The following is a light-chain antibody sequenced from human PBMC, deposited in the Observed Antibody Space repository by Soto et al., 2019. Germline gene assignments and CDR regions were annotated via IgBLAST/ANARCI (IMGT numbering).Light chain of an antibody. J-gene: IGKJ4*01. CDR1: RSIGTS. Sequence: EDVLTQSPATLSLSPGESATLSCRASRSIGTSLAWYQHRPGQPPRLLIYDAFNRATGIPARFSGGGSGTDFTLTITSLEPEDFAVYYCQQRASWPPFTFGGGTKVDIK. CDR3: QQRASWPPFT. CDR2: DAF. V-gene: IGKV3-11*01.